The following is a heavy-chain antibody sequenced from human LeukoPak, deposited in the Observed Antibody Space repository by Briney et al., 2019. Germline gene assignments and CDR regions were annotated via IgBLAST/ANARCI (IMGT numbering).Heavy chain of an antibody. D-gene: IGHD3-10*01. V-gene: IGHV4-4*02. CDR2: IYHSGST. J-gene: IGHJ4*02. CDR3: ATVSAFFYDSGSYYTFDY. CDR1: GGSISSSKW. Sequence: SETLSLTCAVFGGSISSSKWWSWVRQPPGKGLEWIGEIYHSGSTNYNPSLKSRVTISVDKSKNQFSLKLSSVTAADTAVYYCATVSAFFYDSGSYYTFDYRGQGTLVTVSS.